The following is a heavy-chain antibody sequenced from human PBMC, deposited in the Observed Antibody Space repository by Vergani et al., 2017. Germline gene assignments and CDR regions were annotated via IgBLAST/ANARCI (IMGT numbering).Heavy chain of an antibody. J-gene: IGHJ4*02. V-gene: IGHV1-18*04. CDR3: ARMEREGVLEWLFKY. CDR2: ISAYNGNT. CDR1: GYTFTSYG. Sequence: QVQLVQSGAEVKKPGASVKVSCKASGYTFTSYGISWVRQAPGQGREWMGWISAYNGNTNYAQKLQGRVPMTTDTSTSTAYMELRSLRSDDTAVYYCARMEREGVLEWLFKYWGQGTLVTVSS. D-gene: IGHD3-3*01.